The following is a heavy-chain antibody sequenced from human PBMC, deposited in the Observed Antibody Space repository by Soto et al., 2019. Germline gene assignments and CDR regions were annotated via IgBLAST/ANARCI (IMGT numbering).Heavy chain of an antibody. CDR3: AKDAPYYYDSSGYYGPFDY. CDR2: ISYDGGNK. CDR1: GFTFSSYG. Sequence: GGSLRLSCAASGFTFSSYGIHWVRQAPGKGLEWVALISYDGGNKYYADSVKGRLTISRDNSKNTLYLQMNSLRDEDTAVYYCAKDAPYYYDSSGYYGPFDYWGQGTLVTVSS. J-gene: IGHJ4*02. V-gene: IGHV3-30*18. D-gene: IGHD3-22*01.